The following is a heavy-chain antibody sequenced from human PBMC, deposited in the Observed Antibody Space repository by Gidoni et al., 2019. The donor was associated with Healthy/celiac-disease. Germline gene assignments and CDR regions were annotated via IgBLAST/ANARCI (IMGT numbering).Heavy chain of an antibody. V-gene: IGHV3-13*04. CDR3: ARGDISGSYSY. CDR1: GFTFSSYD. J-gene: IGHJ4*02. D-gene: IGHD1-26*01. CDR2: IGTAGDT. Sequence: EVKLVESGGGLVQPGGSLRLSCEAAGFTFSSYDIHWVRQATVKGLEWVSAIGTAGDTYYPGSVKGLFTISRENAKNSLYLQMNSLRAGDTAVYYCARGDISGSYSYWGQVTLVTVSS.